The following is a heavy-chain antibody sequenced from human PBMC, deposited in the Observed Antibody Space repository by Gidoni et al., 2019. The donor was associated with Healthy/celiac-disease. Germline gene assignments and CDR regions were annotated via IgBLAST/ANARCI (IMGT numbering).Heavy chain of an antibody. D-gene: IGHD2-15*01. V-gene: IGHV5-51*01. CDR2: IYPADSDT. CDR3: ARAGYCSGGSCYRSYSTGDY. J-gene: IGHJ4*02. Sequence: EVQLVQSGAEVKKPGESLKISCKGSAYSFTSYWIGWVRQMPGKGLEWMGIIYPADSDTRYSPSFQGQVTISADKSISTAYLQWSSLKASDTAMYYCARAGYCSGGSCYRSYSTGDYWGQGTLVTVSS. CDR1: AYSFTSYW.